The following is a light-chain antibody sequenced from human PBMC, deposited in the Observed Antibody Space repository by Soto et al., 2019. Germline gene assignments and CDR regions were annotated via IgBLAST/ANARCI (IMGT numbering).Light chain of an antibody. J-gene: IGKJ1*01. CDR1: QSISSW. CDR2: KAS. CDR3: QQYNNFWT. Sequence: DIQMTQSPSTLSASVGDRVTITCRASQSISSWLAWYQQKPGKAPKLLIYKASSLESGLPSRFIGSGSGTEFTLTISSLQPDDFATYYCQQYNNFWTFGQGTKVEIK. V-gene: IGKV1-5*03.